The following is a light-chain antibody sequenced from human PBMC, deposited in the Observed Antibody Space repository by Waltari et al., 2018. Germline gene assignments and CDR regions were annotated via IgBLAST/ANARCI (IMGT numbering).Light chain of an antibody. J-gene: IGKJ1*01. V-gene: IGKV1-5*03. CDR1: QRISSW. CDR3: QQYNSYGT. CDR2: KAS. Sequence: DIQMPQSPSTLSASVGHRVTITTRASQRISSWLAWYQQKPGKAPKLLIYKASSLESGVPARFSGSGSGTEFTLTISSLQPDDFATYYCQQYNSYGTFGQGTKVEIK.